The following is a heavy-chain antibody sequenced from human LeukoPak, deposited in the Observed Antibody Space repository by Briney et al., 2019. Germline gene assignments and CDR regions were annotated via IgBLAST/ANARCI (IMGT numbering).Heavy chain of an antibody. CDR3: ARAGGQWTIAVAGHWFDP. CDR2: ISAYNGNT. D-gene: IGHD6-19*01. Sequence: ASVKVSCKASGYTFTGYYMHWVRQAPGQGLEWMGWISAYNGNTNYAQKLQGRVTMTTDTSTSTAYMELRSLRSDDTAVYYCARAGGQWTIAVAGHWFDPWGQGTLVTVSS. V-gene: IGHV1-18*04. CDR1: GYTFTGYY. J-gene: IGHJ5*02.